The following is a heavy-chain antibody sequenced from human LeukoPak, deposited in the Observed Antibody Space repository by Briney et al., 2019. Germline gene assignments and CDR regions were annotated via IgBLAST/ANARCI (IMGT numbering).Heavy chain of an antibody. CDR2: ISAYNGDT. J-gene: IGHJ6*03. D-gene: IGHD6-13*01. CDR1: GYTFTSYG. V-gene: IGHV1-18*01. Sequence: EASVKVSCKGFGYTFTSYGITWVRQAPGQGLEWMGWISAYNGDTNYPQKLQGGLTMTTDTSPTTPYMDLRGPRSDDTAVYYCERVPLQPLPNMDVGGKGTTVTVSS. CDR3: ERVPLQPLPNMDV.